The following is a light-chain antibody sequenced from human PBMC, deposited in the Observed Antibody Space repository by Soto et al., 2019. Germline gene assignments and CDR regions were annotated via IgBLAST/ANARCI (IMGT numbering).Light chain of an antibody. CDR2: VNSDGSH. CDR3: QTWDTGIWV. Sequence: QSVLTQSPSASASLGASVKLTCTLSSGHSSYAIAWHQQQPEKGPRYLMKVNSDGSHNKGGGIPDRFSGSSSGAERYLTISSLQSEDEADYYCQTWDTGIWVFGAGTKLTVL. CDR1: SGHSSYA. V-gene: IGLV4-69*01. J-gene: IGLJ3*02.